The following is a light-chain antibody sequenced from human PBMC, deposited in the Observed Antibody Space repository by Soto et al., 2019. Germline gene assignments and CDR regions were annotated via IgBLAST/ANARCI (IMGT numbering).Light chain of an antibody. CDR2: DAS. CDR1: QSVSSY. J-gene: IGKJ4*01. CDR3: QQRSNWPLT. V-gene: IGKV3-11*01. Sequence: EIVLTHSPAALSLSPRERATLPCRASQSVSSYLAWYQQKPGQAPRLLIYDASNRATGIPARFSGSGSGTDFTLTISSLEPEDFAVYYCQQRSNWPLTFGGGTKVDIK.